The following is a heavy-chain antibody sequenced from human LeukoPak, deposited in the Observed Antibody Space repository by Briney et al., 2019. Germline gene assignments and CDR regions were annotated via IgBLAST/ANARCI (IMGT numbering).Heavy chain of an antibody. CDR2: IYHSGST. J-gene: IGHJ4*02. CDR1: GRSISSGGYS. Sequence: TLSLTCAVSGRSISSGGYSWSWIRQPPGKGLEWIGYIYHSGSTYYNPSLKSRVTISVDRSKNQFSLKLSSVTAADTAVYYCARGEVVTPTSWRQGTLVTVSS. V-gene: IGHV4-30-2*01. D-gene: IGHD4-23*01. CDR3: ARGEVVTPTS.